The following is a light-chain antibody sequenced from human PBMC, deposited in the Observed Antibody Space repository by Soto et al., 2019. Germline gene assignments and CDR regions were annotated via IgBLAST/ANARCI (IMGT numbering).Light chain of an antibody. V-gene: IGKV3-11*01. Sequence: EIVWTQFPGTLSLSPGEIATFSCMSSDSVSGYLAWYQQKPGQAPRLLISDTSNRATGIPARFSCSGSGTDFTLTIRSLEPEDFAVYYCQQSSNWPIINCGQGTRLEIK. CDR2: DTS. CDR1: DSVSGY. J-gene: IGKJ5*01. CDR3: QQSSNWPIIN.